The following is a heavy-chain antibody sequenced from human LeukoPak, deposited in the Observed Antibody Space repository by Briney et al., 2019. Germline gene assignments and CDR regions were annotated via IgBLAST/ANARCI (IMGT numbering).Heavy chain of an antibody. J-gene: IGHJ3*02. D-gene: IGHD5-24*01. CDR1: GGTFSSYT. CDR2: IIPIFGTA. Sequence: SVKVSCKASGGTFSSYTITWVRQAPGQGLEWMGGIIPIFGTANYAQKFQGRVTITADESTSTAYMELSSLRSEDTAVYYCAATIPRDGYNSPRAFDIWGQGTMVTVSS. V-gene: IGHV1-69*01. CDR3: AATIPRDGYNSPRAFDI.